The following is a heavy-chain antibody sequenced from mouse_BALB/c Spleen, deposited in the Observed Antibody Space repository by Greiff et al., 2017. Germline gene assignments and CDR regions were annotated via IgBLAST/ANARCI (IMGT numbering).Heavy chain of an antibody. D-gene: IGHD1-2*01. Sequence: VKVVESGPGLVAPSQSLSITCTVSGFSLTSYGVHWVRQLPGKGLEWLGVIWAGGSTNYNSALMSRLSISKDNSKSQVFLKMNSLQTDDTAMYYCARDRATATFDYWGQGTTLTVSS. CDR2: IWAGGST. V-gene: IGHV2-9*02. CDR3: ARDRATATFDY. CDR1: GFSLTSYG. J-gene: IGHJ2*01.